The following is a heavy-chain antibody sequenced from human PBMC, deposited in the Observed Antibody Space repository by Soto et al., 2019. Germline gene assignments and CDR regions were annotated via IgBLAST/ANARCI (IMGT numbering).Heavy chain of an antibody. CDR2: ITATRENA. V-gene: IGHV3-23*01. Sequence: WVSLRLSCDVSGFTFALDDMNCVRQAPGKVLHRVSAITATRENAYYADSVKGRFTISRYNSQNTLYLYMNNLRAEDTAVYFCAKELVVVSFSGVIAHFNYWDRRAQVTV. CDR1: GFTFALDD. J-gene: IGHJ4*02. CDR3: AKELVVVSFSGVIAHFNY. D-gene: IGHD2-8*02.